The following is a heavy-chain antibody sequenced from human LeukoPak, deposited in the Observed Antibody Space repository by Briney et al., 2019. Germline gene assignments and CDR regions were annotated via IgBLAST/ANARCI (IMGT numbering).Heavy chain of an antibody. V-gene: IGHV3-7*04. D-gene: IGHD6-19*01. Sequence: GGSLRLSCAASGYTFSGYWINWVRQAPGKGLEWVANIKQDGSEKYYVDSVKGRFTISRDNAKNSLYLQLNSLRVEDTAVYYCAGGTGWLIDYWGQGTLVTVSS. J-gene: IGHJ4*02. CDR3: AGGTGWLIDY. CDR2: IKQDGSEK. CDR1: GYTFSGYW.